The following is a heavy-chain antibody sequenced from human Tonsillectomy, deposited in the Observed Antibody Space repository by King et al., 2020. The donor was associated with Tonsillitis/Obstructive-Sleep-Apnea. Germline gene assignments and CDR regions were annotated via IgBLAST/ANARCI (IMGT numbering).Heavy chain of an antibody. J-gene: IGHJ5*02. D-gene: IGHD3-10*01. CDR1: GGSISSYF. CDR2: ISYSGST. V-gene: IGHV4-59*01. Sequence: QLQESGPGLVKPSETLSLTCTVSGGSISSYFWTWIRQPPGKGLEWIGYISYSGSTNYNPSLKSRVTISVDPSKKQVSLKLRSVTAADTAVYYCTRMGAPGSYYLKNWFDPWGQGTLVTVSS. CDR3: TRMGAPGSYYLKNWFDP.